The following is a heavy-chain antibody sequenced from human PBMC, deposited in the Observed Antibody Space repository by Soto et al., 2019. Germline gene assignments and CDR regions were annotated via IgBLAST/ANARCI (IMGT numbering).Heavy chain of an antibody. D-gene: IGHD3-16*02. J-gene: IGHJ3*02. CDR2: IKQDGSEK. Sequence: GGSLRLSCAASGFTFSSYWMSWVRQAPGKGLEWVANIKQDGSEKYYVDSVKGRFTISRDNAKNSLYLQMNSLRAEDTAVYYCARSYRYDYIWGSYRLHDAFDIWGQGTMVTVSS. CDR1: GFTFSSYW. CDR3: ARSYRYDYIWGSYRLHDAFDI. V-gene: IGHV3-7*01.